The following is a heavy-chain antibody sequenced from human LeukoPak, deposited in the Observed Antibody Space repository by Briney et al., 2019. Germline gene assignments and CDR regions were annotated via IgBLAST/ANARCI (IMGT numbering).Heavy chain of an antibody. CDR3: ARGVAVARYGMDV. J-gene: IGHJ6*02. CDR1: GYTFTSYG. D-gene: IGHD6-19*01. Sequence: ASVTLSCKASGYTFTSYGISWLRQAPGQGLEWMGWISAYNGNTNYAQKLQGRVTMTTDTSTSTAYMDLRSLRSDDTAVYFCARGVAVARYGMDVWGQGTTVTVSS. CDR2: ISAYNGNT. V-gene: IGHV1-18*01.